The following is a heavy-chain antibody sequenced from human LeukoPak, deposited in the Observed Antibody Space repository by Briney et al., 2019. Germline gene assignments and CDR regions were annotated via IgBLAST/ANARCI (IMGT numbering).Heavy chain of an antibody. V-gene: IGHV4-34*01. CDR2: INHSGST. D-gene: IGHD2-15*01. Sequence: SETLSLTCAVYGGSFSGYYWSWIRQPPGKGLEWIGEINHSGSTNYNPSPKSRVTISVDTSKNQFSLKLSSVTAADTAVYYCARRTVVVVAADYWGQGTLVTVSS. CDR3: ARRTVVVVAADY. J-gene: IGHJ4*02. CDR1: GGSFSGYY.